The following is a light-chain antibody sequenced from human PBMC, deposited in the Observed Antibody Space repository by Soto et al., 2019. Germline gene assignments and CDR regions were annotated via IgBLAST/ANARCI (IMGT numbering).Light chain of an antibody. CDR1: SSDVGGYNY. V-gene: IGLV2-14*01. CDR3: SSYTSSSTYVI. Sequence: QSALTQPASVSGSPGQSITISCTGTSSDVGGYNYVSWYQQHPSKAPKLKIYDVSNRPSGVSNRFSGSKSGNTASLTISGLQAEDEADYYCSSYTSSSTYVIFGGGTKLTVL. CDR2: DVS. J-gene: IGLJ2*01.